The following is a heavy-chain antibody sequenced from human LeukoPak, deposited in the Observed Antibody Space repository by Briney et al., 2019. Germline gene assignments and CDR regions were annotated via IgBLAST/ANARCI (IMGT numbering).Heavy chain of an antibody. D-gene: IGHD3-16*02. CDR2: IYSGGST. V-gene: IGHV3-53*01. CDR1: GFTVSSNY. CDR3: ARGHYDYVWGSYRYGYYYYMDV. J-gene: IGHJ6*03. Sequence: GGSLRLSCAASGFTVSSNYMSWVRQAPGKGLEWVSVIYSGGSTYYADSVKGRFTISRDNSKNTLYLQMNSLRAEDTAVYYCARGHYDYVWGSYRYGYYYYMDVWGKGTTVTISS.